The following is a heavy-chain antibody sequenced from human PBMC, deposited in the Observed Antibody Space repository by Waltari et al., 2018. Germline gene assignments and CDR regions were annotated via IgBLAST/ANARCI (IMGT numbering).Heavy chain of an antibody. V-gene: IGHV4-39*01. J-gene: IGHJ5*02. Sequence: QLQLQESGPGLVKPSETLSLTCTVSGCSISSSSYYWGWIRQPPGKGLEWIGCIYYSGSTYDTRSLNSRVDISVDTYKNQFSLKLSSVTAADTAVDYCAGHGAVVVAATEWFDPWGQGTLVTVSS. CDR3: AGHGAVVVAATEWFDP. CDR1: GCSISSSSYY. CDR2: IYYSGST. D-gene: IGHD2-15*01.